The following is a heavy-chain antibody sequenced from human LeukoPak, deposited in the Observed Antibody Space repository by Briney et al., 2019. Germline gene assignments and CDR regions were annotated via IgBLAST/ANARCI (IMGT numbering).Heavy chain of an antibody. V-gene: IGHV4-59*01. CDR1: GGSISSYY. J-gene: IGHJ5*02. CDR2: IYYSGST. Sequence: SETLSLTCTVSGGSISSYYWSWIRQPPGKGLEWIGYIYYSGSTNYNPSLKSRVTMSVDTSKNQFSLKLSSVTAADTAVYYCARDVSVGPIAAAGTFENWFDPWGQGTLVTVSS. CDR3: ARDVSVGPIAAAGTFENWFDP. D-gene: IGHD6-13*01.